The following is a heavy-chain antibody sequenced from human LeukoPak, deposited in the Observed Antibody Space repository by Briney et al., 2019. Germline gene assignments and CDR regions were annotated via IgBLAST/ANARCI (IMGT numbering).Heavy chain of an antibody. V-gene: IGHV3-23*01. CDR2: ISGSGGST. Sequence: PGGSLRLSCAASGFTFSSYAMSWVRQAPGKGLEWVSAISGSGGSTYYADSVKGRFTISRDNSKNTLYLQMNSLRAEDTAVYYCARDPDPHYYDSSGDAYWGQGTLVTVSS. D-gene: IGHD3-22*01. J-gene: IGHJ4*02. CDR3: ARDPDPHYYDSSGDAY. CDR1: GFTFSSYA.